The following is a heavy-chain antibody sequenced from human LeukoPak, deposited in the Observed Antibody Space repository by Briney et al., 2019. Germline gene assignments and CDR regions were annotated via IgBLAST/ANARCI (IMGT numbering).Heavy chain of an antibody. J-gene: IGHJ4*02. CDR1: GFTFNSYE. D-gene: IGHD5-24*01. Sequence: GGSLRLSCAGSGFTFNSYEMNWVRQAPGKGLEWVSYISSSGSTIYYADSVKGRFTISRDNAKNSLYLQMNSLRAEDTAIYYRVREPKVRDDYAGAFDYWGQGTLVTVSS. CDR3: VREPKVRDDYAGAFDY. V-gene: IGHV3-48*03. CDR2: ISSSGSTI.